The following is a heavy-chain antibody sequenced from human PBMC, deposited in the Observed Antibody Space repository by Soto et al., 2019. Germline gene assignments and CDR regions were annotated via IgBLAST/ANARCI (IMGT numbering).Heavy chain of an antibody. CDR3: ARDLEAYYYASGK. CDR1: GFTFSSYA. CDR2: IGGSGGSR. D-gene: IGHD3-10*01. V-gene: IGHV3-23*01. Sequence: EVLLLDYGGGLVQPGGSLRLSCAASGFTFSSYAMSWVRQAPGKGLEWVLGIGGSGGSRYYVDSVKGRFTISRDNSKNMLYLQMNSLRAEDTAVYYCARDLEAYYYASGKWGQGTLVTVSS. J-gene: IGHJ4*02.